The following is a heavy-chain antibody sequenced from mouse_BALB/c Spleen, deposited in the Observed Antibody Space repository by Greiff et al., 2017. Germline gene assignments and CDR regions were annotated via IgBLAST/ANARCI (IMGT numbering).Heavy chain of an antibody. V-gene: IGHV2-9*02. CDR2: IGAGGST. J-gene: IGHJ3*01. Sequence: VQGVESGPGLVAPPQSLFITCSDSGFSLTGYGVNWVRQPPGKGLEWLGVIGAGGSTNYNSALMSRLSISKDNSKSQVFLKMNSLQTDDTAMYDCARDGNYGFAYWGQGTLVTVSA. D-gene: IGHD2-1*01. CDR3: ARDGNYGFAY. CDR1: GFSLTGYG.